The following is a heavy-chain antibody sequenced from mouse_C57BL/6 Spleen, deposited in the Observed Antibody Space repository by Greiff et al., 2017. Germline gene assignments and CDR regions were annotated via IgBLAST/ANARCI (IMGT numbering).Heavy chain of an antibody. CDR3: ARRKYGSSYVSYWYFDV. Sequence: QVPLQQPGTELVKPGASVKLSCKASGYTFTSYWMHWVKQRPGPGLEWIGHINPSNGGTNYNEKFKSKATLNVDKSSSTAYMQRSSLTSEDSAVYYCARRKYGSSYVSYWYFDVWGTGTTVTVSS. D-gene: IGHD1-1*01. CDR1: GYTFTSYW. CDR2: INPSNGGT. V-gene: IGHV1-53*01. J-gene: IGHJ1*03.